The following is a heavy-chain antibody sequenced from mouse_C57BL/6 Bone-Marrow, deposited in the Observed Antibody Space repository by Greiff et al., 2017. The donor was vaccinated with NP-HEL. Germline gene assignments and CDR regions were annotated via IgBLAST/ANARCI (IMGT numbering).Heavy chain of an antibody. D-gene: IGHD2-5*01. CDR2: INPSSGYT. V-gene: IGHV1-4*01. CDR3: ARSNSNYVASYAMDY. Sequence: VQLQQSGAELARPGASVKMSCKASGYTFTSYTMHWVKQRPGQGLEWIGYINPSSGYTKYNQKFKDKATLTADKSSSTAYMQLSSLTSEDSAVYYCARSNSNYVASYAMDYWGQGTSVTVSS. J-gene: IGHJ4*01. CDR1: GYTFTSYT.